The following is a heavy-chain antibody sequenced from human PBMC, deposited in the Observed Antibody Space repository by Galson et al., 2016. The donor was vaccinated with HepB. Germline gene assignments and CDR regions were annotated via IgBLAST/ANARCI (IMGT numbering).Heavy chain of an antibody. CDR3: VKANIPTRNFDS. V-gene: IGHV4-61*02. Sequence: TLSLTCTVSGGSINSGSFSWSWIRQPAGKGLEWIGRVYTSGNTDYNPSLKSRVTMSIDTSRKQFSLQLSSVTAADSAVYFCVKANIPTRNFDSWGQGPLVTVSS. CDR2: VYTSGNT. D-gene: IGHD2-21*01. J-gene: IGHJ4*02. CDR1: GGSINSGSFS.